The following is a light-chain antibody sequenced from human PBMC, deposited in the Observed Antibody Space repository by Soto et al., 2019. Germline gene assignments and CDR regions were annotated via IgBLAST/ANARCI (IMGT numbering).Light chain of an antibody. Sequence: QSALTQPASVSGSPGQSIPFSCTGTSWDIGTYDFVSWYQHYPGKAPKLIIFEVANRPPGISDRFSGYKSGNTASLTISGLQPEDEADYYCSSYTTRSLLVFGGGTKLTVL. V-gene: IGLV2-14*01. CDR2: EVA. J-gene: IGLJ2*01. CDR1: SWDIGTYDF. CDR3: SSYTTRSLLV.